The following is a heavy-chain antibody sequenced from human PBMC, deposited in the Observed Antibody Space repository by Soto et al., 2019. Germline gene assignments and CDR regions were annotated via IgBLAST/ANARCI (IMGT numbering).Heavy chain of an antibody. CDR1: GGSFSGYY. J-gene: IGHJ4*02. Sequence: SETLSLTCAVYGGSFSGYYWSWIRQPPGKGLEWIGEINHSGSTNYNPSLKSRVTISVDTSKNQFSLKLSSVTAADTAVYYCASVPGIAAADFDYWGQGTLVTVSS. V-gene: IGHV4-34*01. D-gene: IGHD6-13*01. CDR2: INHSGST. CDR3: ASVPGIAAADFDY.